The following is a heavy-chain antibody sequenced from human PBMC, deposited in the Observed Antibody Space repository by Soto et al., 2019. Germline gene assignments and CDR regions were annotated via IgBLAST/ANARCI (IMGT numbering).Heavy chain of an antibody. CDR1: GGSISSYY. V-gene: IGHV4-59*01. CDR2: IYYSRST. CDR3: ARTTTVNYYYYYYMDV. J-gene: IGHJ6*03. D-gene: IGHD4-4*01. Sequence: SETLSLTCTGSGGSISSYYWSWLRQPPGKGLKWIGYIYYSRSTNYNPSHKSRVTISVDTSKNQFSLKLSSVTAADTAVYYCARTTTVNYYYYYYMDVWGKGTTVTVSS.